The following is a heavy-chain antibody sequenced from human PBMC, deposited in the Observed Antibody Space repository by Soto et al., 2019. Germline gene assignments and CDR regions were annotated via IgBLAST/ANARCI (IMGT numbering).Heavy chain of an antibody. D-gene: IGHD3-9*01. CDR1: GYSFTSYW. V-gene: IGHV5-10-1*01. CDR3: ARGGQYYDILTGYPIDY. CDR2: IDPSDSYT. Sequence: GESLKISCQGSGYSFTSYWISWVRQMPGKGLEWMGRIDPSDSYTNYSPSFQGHVTISADKSISTAYLQWSSLKASDTAMYYCARGGQYYDILTGYPIDYWGQGTLVTVSS. J-gene: IGHJ4*02.